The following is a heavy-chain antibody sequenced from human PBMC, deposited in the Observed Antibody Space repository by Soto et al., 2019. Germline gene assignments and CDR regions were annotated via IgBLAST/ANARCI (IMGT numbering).Heavy chain of an antibody. V-gene: IGHV4-34*01. CDR3: ARGPGGLFYYYYGMDV. J-gene: IGHJ6*02. Sequence: SETLSLTCAVHGGSFSGYYWSWIRQPPGKGLEWIGEINHSGSTNYNPSLKSRVTISVDTSKNQFSLKLSSVTAADTAVYYCARGPGGLFYYYYGMDVWGQGTTVTVSS. CDR2: INHSGST. D-gene: IGHD3-16*01. CDR1: GGSFSGYY.